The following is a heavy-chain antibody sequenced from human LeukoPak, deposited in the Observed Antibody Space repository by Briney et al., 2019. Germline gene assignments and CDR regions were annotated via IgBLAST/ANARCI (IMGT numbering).Heavy chain of an antibody. Sequence: PSETLSLTCAVYGGSFSGYYWSWIRQPPGKGLDWIGEINHSGSTNYNPSLKSRVTISVDTSKNQFSLKLSSVTAADTAVYYCASESASGGDYWGQGTLVTVSS. CDR3: ASESASGGDY. J-gene: IGHJ4*02. D-gene: IGHD1-26*01. CDR1: GGSFSGYY. CDR2: INHSGST. V-gene: IGHV4-34*01.